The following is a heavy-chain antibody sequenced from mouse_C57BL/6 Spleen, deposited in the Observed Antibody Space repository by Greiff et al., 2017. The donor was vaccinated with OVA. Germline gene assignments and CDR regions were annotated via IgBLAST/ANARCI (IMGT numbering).Heavy chain of an antibody. D-gene: IGHD2-5*01. Sequence: EVQLKESGGGLVKPGGSLKLSCAASGFTFSDYGMHWVRQAPEKGLEWVAYISSGSSTIYYADTVKGRFTISRDNAKNTLFLQMTSLRSEDTAMYYCAREYSNFFYAMDYWGQGTSVTVSS. J-gene: IGHJ4*01. CDR1: GFTFSDYG. V-gene: IGHV5-17*01. CDR2: ISSGSSTI. CDR3: AREYSNFFYAMDY.